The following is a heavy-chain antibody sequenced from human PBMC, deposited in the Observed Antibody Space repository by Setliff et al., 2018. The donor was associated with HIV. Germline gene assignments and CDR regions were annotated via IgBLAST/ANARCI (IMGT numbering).Heavy chain of an antibody. CDR3: ARAQGVDYYDSLGY. CDR2: INGDGSSI. Sequence: GGSMRLSCAVSGFTFSSHWMHWVRRAPGQGLEWVSRINGDGSSISYAGSVKGRFTISRDYAKNTLSLQMKSLRAEDTAVYYCARAQGVDYYDSLGYWGQGTLVTVSS. D-gene: IGHD3-16*01. J-gene: IGHJ4*02. V-gene: IGHV3-74*01. CDR1: GFTFSSHW.